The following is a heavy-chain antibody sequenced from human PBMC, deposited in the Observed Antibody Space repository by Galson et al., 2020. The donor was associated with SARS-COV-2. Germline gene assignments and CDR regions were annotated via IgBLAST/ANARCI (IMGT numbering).Heavy chain of an antibody. J-gene: IGHJ3*02. D-gene: IGHD3-10*01. CDR3: VHRRFGWNDAYDI. CDR1: GFSFTTSGVG. Sequence: SGHTLVKPTQTLTLTCTFSGFSFTTSGVGVGWIRQPPGKALEWLALIYWNDDERYTPSLKSRLTIAKDTSKNQVVLTVTNMDPVDTATYYCVHRRFGWNDAYDIWGQGTIVTVSS. V-gene: IGHV2-5*01. CDR2: IYWNDDE.